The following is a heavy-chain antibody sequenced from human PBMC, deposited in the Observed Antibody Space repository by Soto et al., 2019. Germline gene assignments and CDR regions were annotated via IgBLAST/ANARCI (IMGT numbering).Heavy chain of an antibody. J-gene: IGHJ4*02. D-gene: IGHD2-15*01. CDR3: ARVLVVAATRGYFDY. CDR1: GGSFSGYY. V-gene: IGHV4-34*01. Sequence: QVQLQQWGAGLLKPSETLSLTCAVYGGSFSGYYWSWIRQPPGKGLEWIGEINHSGSTNYNPSLKSRVTTTVDTSKNQFALKLSSVTAADTAVYYCARVLVVAATRGYFDYWGQGTLVTVSS. CDR2: INHSGST.